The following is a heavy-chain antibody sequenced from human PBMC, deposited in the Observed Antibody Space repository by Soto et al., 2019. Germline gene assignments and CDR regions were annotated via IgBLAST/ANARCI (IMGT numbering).Heavy chain of an antibody. V-gene: IGHV3-23*01. D-gene: IGHD3-10*01. J-gene: IGHJ4*02. Sequence: GGSLRLSCAASGFTFRSYAMSWVRQAPGKGLEWVSAISGSGGSTYYADSVKGRFTISRDNSKNTLYLQMNSLRAEDTAVYYCATGPSMVRGYYFDYWGQGTLVTVSS. CDR3: ATGPSMVRGYYFDY. CDR1: GFTFRSYA. CDR2: ISGSGGST.